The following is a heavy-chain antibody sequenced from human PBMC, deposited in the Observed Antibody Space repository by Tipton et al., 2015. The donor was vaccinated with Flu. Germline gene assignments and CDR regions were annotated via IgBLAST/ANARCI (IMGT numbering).Heavy chain of an antibody. V-gene: IGHV4-38-2*02. J-gene: IGHJ5*02. CDR2: IHRSGSA. Sequence: LRLSCTVSDYSISTNYYWGWIRQPPGKGLEWIATIHRSGSAYYNPSLKSRVTISVDTSQNQFFLEMRSVTAADMAVYYCARRDFSNYVSDPKNWFDPWGQGTLVTVSS. CDR3: ARRDFSNYVSDPKNWFDP. D-gene: IGHD4-11*01. CDR1: DYSISTNYY.